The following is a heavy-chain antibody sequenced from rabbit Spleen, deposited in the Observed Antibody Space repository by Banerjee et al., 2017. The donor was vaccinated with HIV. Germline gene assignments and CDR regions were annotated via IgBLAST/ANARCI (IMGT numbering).Heavy chain of an antibody. J-gene: IGHJ6*01. Sequence: QEQLEESGGDLVKPEGSLTLTCTASRFSFSYTYVMCWVRQAPGRGLEWIACINTNNGNTVYANWAKGRLIMSRTSSTKVTLQMTSLTAADTAAYFCARDTGSSFSSYGMDLWGPGTLVTVS. CDR1: RFSFSYTYV. CDR3: ARDTGSSFSSYGMDL. CDR2: INTNNGNT. D-gene: IGHD8-1*01. V-gene: IGHV1S45*01.